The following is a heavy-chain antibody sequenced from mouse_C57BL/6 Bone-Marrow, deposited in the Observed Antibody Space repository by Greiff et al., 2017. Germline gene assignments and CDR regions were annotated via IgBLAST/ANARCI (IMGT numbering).Heavy chain of an antibody. CDR2: IRSKSNNYAT. V-gene: IGHV10-1*01. Sequence: EVMLVESGGGLVQPKGSLKLSCAASGFSFNTYAMNWVRQAPGKGLEWVARIRSKSNNYATYYADSVKDRFTISRDDSESMLYLQMNNLKTEDTAMYYCVSQAPAWFAYWGQGTLVTVSA. CDR3: VSQAPAWFAY. CDR1: GFSFNTYA. J-gene: IGHJ3*01.